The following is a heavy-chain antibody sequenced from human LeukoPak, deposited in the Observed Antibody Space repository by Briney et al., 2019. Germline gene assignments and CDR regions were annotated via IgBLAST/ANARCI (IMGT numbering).Heavy chain of an antibody. D-gene: IGHD3-9*01. J-gene: IGHJ4*02. CDR2: IDSSNSTV. CDR3: ARSLVYDLLTEDDRDY. V-gene: IGHV3-48*01. Sequence: GGSLRLSCEASGLTFSSYSMSWVRQAPGKGLEWVSYIDSSNSTVYYADSVKGRFTISRDNAKNSLYLQMNSLRAEDTAVYFCARSLVYDLLTEDDRDYWGQGTLVTVSS. CDR1: GLTFSSYS.